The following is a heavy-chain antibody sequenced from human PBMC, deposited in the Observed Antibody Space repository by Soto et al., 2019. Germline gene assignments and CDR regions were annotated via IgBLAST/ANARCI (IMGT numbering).Heavy chain of an antibody. D-gene: IGHD4-17*01. CDR2: IYYSGST. CDR3: ATHYGKPFTVDY. Sequence: PSETLSLTCTVSGGSVSSGSYYWSWIRQPPGKGLEWIGYIYYSGSTNYNPSLKSRVTISVDTSKNQFSLKLSSVTAADTAVYYCATHYGKPFTVDYWGQGTLVTVSS. CDR1: GGSVSSGSYY. V-gene: IGHV4-61*01. J-gene: IGHJ4*02.